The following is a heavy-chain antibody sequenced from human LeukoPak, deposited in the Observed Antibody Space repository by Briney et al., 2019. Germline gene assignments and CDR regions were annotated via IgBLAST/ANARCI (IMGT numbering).Heavy chain of an antibody. J-gene: IGHJ4*02. CDR3: VKDGSGSYYTYYFDY. CDR1: GFTFSRYA. Sequence: GGSLRLSCSASGFTFSRYAMHWVRQAPGKGLEYVSAISSNGGSTYYADSVKGRFTISRDNSKNTLYLQMSSLRAGDTAVYYCVKDGSGSYYTYYFDYWGRGTLVTVSS. CDR2: ISSNGGST. D-gene: IGHD3-10*01. V-gene: IGHV3-64D*06.